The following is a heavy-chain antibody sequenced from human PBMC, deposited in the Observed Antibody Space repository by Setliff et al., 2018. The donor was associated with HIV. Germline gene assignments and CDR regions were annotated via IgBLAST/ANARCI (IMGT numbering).Heavy chain of an antibody. Sequence: SETLSLTCTVSGGSISSYYWSWIRQPAGKGLEWIGRTFSSGSTSYNSSLKSRVTMSVDTSKNQFSLRLTSVTAADTAVYYCARDPVITMMVGPKFYFDYWGQGILVTVSS. CDR2: TFSSGST. CDR3: ARDPVITMMVGPKFYFDY. V-gene: IGHV4-4*07. J-gene: IGHJ4*02. CDR1: GGSISSYY. D-gene: IGHD3-22*01.